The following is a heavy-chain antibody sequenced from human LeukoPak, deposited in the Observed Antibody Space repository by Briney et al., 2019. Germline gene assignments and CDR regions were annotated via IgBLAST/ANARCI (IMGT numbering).Heavy chain of an antibody. Sequence: SETLSLTCTVSGGSISSGDYYWSWIRQPPGKGLEWIGYIYYSGSTYYNPSLKSRVTISVDTSKNQFSLKLSSVTAADTAVYYCARDWAEQYNWFDPWGQGTLVTVSS. CDR1: GGSISSGDYY. CDR2: IYYSGST. CDR3: ARDWAEQYNWFDP. V-gene: IGHV4-30-4*01. J-gene: IGHJ5*02. D-gene: IGHD6-19*01.